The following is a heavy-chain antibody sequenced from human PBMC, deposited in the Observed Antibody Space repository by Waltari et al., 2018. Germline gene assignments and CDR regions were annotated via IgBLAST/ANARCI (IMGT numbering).Heavy chain of an antibody. V-gene: IGHV4-34*01. CDR3: ARGRSGFNYYYYYMDV. J-gene: IGHJ6*03. CDR1: GGSFSGYY. CDR2: INHSGST. D-gene: IGHD3-3*01. Sequence: QVQLQQWGAGLLKPSETLSLTCAVYGGSFSGYYWSWIRQPPGKGLEWIGEINHSGSTNYNPSLKSRVTISVDTSKNQFSLKLSSVTAADTAVYYCARGRSGFNYYYYYMDVWGKGTTVTVSS.